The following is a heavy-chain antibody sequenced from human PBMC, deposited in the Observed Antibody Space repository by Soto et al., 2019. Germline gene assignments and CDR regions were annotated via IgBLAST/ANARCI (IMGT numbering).Heavy chain of an antibody. CDR3: ASTIVPSDYVWGSYRPYYYMDV. D-gene: IGHD3-16*02. J-gene: IGHJ6*03. CDR1: GFTFSSYW. CDR2: INSDGSST. Sequence: EVQLVESGGGLVQPGGSLRLSCAASGFTFSSYWMHWVRQAPGKGLVWVSRINSDGSSTSYADSVKGRFTISRDNAKNTLYLQMNGLRAEETAVYYCASTIVPSDYVWGSYRPYYYMDVWGKGTTVTVSS. V-gene: IGHV3-74*01.